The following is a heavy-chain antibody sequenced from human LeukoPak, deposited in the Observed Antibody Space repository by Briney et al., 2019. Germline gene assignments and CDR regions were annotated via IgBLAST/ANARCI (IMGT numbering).Heavy chain of an antibody. J-gene: IGHJ3*02. CDR2: IHHSGST. Sequence: SETLSLTCAVSGVSISSSNWWNWVRQPPGKGLEWIGEIHHSGSTNYNPSLKSRVTISVDKSKNQFSLKVSSVTAADTAVYYCASRQYCSGGSCYGLGDAFDIWGQGTMVTVSS. V-gene: IGHV4-4*02. CDR1: GVSISSSNW. D-gene: IGHD2-15*01. CDR3: ASRQYCSGGSCYGLGDAFDI.